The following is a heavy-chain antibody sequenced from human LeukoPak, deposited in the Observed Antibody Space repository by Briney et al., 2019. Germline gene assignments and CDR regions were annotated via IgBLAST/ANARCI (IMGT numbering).Heavy chain of an antibody. D-gene: IGHD3-10*01. V-gene: IGHV3-21*04. CDR2: ISSDAHYI. Sequence: GESLRLSCVASGFTFGVYNMNWVRQPPGKGLEWVASISSDAHYIYYSDSVKGRFSISRDNAKNSVFLQMDSLRAEDTAVYYCAATPEEGIDYWGQGTLVTVSS. CDR1: GFTFGVYN. CDR3: AATPEEGIDY. J-gene: IGHJ4*02.